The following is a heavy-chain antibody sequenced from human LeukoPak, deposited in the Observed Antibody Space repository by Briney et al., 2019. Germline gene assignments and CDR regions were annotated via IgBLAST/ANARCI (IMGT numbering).Heavy chain of an antibody. CDR1: GFTFSSYG. CDR3: ARNQGRGLLSKSWGYQLPATSRYDPYFDY. J-gene: IGHJ4*02. D-gene: IGHD2-2*01. CDR2: IKQDGSEK. Sequence: PGGSLRLSCAASGFTFSSYGMSWVRQAPGKGLEWVANIKQDGSEKYYVDSVKGRFTISRDNAKNSLYLQMNSLRAEDTAVYYCARNQGRGLLSKSWGYQLPATSRYDPYFDYWGQGTLVTVSS. V-gene: IGHV3-7*01.